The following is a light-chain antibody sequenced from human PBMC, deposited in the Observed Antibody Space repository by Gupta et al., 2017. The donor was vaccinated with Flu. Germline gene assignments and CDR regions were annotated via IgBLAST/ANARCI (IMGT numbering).Light chain of an antibody. CDR2: DAS. J-gene: IGKJ1*01. V-gene: IGKV3-11*01. CDR3: QQRINWPRT. CDR1: QSVGPF. Sequence: GERATLSCRASQSVGPFLAWYQQKPGQAPRLLIYDASNRATGIPARFSGSGSGTDFTLTINSLEPEDFAVYYCQQRINWPRTFGQGTKVEIK.